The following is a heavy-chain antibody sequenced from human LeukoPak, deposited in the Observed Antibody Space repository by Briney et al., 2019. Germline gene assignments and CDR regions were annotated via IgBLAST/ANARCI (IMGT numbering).Heavy chain of an antibody. CDR1: GFTFSSYS. CDR2: ISGSGGST. Sequence: GGSLRLSCAASGFTFSSYSMNWVRQAPGKGLEWVSAISGSGGSTYYADSVKGRFTISRDNSKNTLYLQMNSLRAEDTAVYYCAKADPIYSSSWYYFDYWGQGTLVTVSS. D-gene: IGHD6-13*01. CDR3: AKADPIYSSSWYYFDY. V-gene: IGHV3-23*01. J-gene: IGHJ4*02.